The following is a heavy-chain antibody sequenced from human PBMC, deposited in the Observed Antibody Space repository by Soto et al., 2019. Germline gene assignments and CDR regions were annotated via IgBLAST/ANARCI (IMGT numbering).Heavy chain of an antibody. V-gene: IGHV4-59*01. Sequence: SETLSLTCTFSGGSIISYYWSWIRQPPGKGLEWIGYIYYSGSTNYNPSLKSRVTISVDTSKNQFSLKLSSVTAADTAVYYCARDPEYSSSWYASTGFDPWGQGTLVTVSS. CDR3: ARDPEYSSSWYASTGFDP. CDR1: GGSIISYY. D-gene: IGHD6-13*01. J-gene: IGHJ5*02. CDR2: IYYSGST.